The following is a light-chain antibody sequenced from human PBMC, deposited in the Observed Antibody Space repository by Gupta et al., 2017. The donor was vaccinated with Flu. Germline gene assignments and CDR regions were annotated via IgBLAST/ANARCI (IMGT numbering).Light chain of an antibody. CDR1: SRDIGGNNY. V-gene: IGLV2-8*01. Sequence: QSALTQPPSASGSPGQSVAISCTGTSRDIGGNNYVSWYQQHPGKAPKLMIYDVNKRPSGVPDRFSGSKSGNTASLTVSGLQAEDEADYYCCSYGINDVFGTGTKVTVL. CDR2: DVN. CDR3: CSYGINDV. J-gene: IGLJ1*01.